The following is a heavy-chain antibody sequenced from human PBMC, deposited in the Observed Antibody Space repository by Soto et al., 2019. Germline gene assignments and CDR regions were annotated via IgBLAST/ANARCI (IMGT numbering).Heavy chain of an antibody. D-gene: IGHD6-6*01. CDR1: GYSFASYW. J-gene: IGHJ6*02. Sequence: GEALKISWQGSGYSFASYWIGWVRQMPGKDLEGMGIIYPGDSDTRYSPSFQGQVTISADKSLRTACLQWTSLKASDTALYYCARTRSFTLGFYYDGMDVWGQGTTVTVS. CDR2: IYPGDSDT. CDR3: ARTRSFTLGFYYDGMDV. V-gene: IGHV5-51*01.